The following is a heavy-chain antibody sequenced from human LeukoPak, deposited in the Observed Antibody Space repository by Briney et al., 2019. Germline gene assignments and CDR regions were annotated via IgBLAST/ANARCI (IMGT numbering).Heavy chain of an antibody. CDR3: AKDRCSNGIGCYYYYMDV. CDR2: IQYDGSNE. V-gene: IGHV3-30*02. D-gene: IGHD2-8*01. J-gene: IGHJ6*03. Sequence: PGGSLRLSCAASGFTFSSYEMNWVRQAPGKGLEWVAYIQYDGSNEQYTDSVKGRFSISRDSSKNILYLQLNSLRAEDTAVYYCAKDRCSNGIGCYYYYMDVWGKGTTVTIS. CDR1: GFTFSSYE.